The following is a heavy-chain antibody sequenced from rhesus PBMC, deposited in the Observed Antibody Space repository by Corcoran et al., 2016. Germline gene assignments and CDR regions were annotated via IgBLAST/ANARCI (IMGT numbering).Heavy chain of an antibody. J-gene: IGHJ4*01. D-gene: IGHD5-36*02. CDR2: VNGNIGTT. Sequence: QVQLQESGPGLVKPSETLSLTSAVSGDSFRTFRWIVVCQSPGMGLERIGQVNGNIGTTNYKPSFRSRVTIAKDASKNQCSLQLTSVTAADTAVYFCARLSNIGSVFYFDFWGQGVLVTVSS. V-gene: IGHV4-80*01. CDR1: GDSFRTFR. CDR3: ARLSNIGSVFYFDF.